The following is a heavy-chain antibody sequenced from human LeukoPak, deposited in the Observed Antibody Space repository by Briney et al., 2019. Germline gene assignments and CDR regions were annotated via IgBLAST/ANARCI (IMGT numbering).Heavy chain of an antibody. Sequence: PGGSLRLSCAASGFSFDGYWMHWVRQAPGKGLVWVSRINRDGSSTDYADFVKGRFTISRDNAKNTLYLQMNSLTAVGTAVYFCVDRRGISMAGMDDYWGQGTLVTVSS. D-gene: IGHD6-19*01. V-gene: IGHV3-74*01. CDR3: VDRRGISMAGMDDY. CDR1: GFSFDGYW. J-gene: IGHJ4*02. CDR2: INRDGSST.